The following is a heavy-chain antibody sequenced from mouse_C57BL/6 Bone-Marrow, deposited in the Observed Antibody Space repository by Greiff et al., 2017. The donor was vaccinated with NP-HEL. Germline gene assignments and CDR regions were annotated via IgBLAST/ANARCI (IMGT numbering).Heavy chain of an antibody. CDR3: AREATVVAMRYYFDY. Sequence: EVTLVESGGGLVKPGGSLKLSCAASGFTFSSYAMSWVRQTPEKRLEWVATISDGGSYTYYPDNVKGRFTIARDNAKNNLYLQMSHLKSEDTAMYYCAREATVVAMRYYFDYWGQGTTLTVSS. D-gene: IGHD1-1*01. V-gene: IGHV5-4*01. CDR2: ISDGGSYT. J-gene: IGHJ2*01. CDR1: GFTFSSYA.